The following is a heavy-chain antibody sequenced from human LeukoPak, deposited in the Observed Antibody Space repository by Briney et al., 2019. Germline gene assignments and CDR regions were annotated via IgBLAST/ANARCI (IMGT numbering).Heavy chain of an antibody. D-gene: IGHD2-2*01. J-gene: IGHJ4*02. CDR2: VTWEGFA. V-gene: IGHV3-43*01. CDR1: GFTFYEHT. Sequence: GGSLRLSCVATGFTFYEHTIHWVRQRPGKGLEWVSLVTWEGFAFYGDSVKGRFTVSRDRKENSVFLQMNSLNPEDSAVYFCVRDALPHCASSSCYQFDYWGQGTLVTVSS. CDR3: VRDALPHCASSSCYQFDY.